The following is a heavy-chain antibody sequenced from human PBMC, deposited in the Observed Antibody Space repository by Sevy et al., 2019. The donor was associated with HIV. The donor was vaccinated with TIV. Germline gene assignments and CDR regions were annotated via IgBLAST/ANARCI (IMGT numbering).Heavy chain of an antibody. CDR3: ARHGRDSYDYVWGSFDY. CDR2: IYSGGST. CDR1: GFTVSSNY. Sequence: GGSLRLSCAASGFTVSSNYMSWVRQAPGKGLEWVSVIYSGGSTYYADSVKGRFTISRDTSKNTLYLQMNSLRAEDTAVYYCARHGRDSYDYVWGSFDYWGQGSLVTVSS. D-gene: IGHD3-16*01. V-gene: IGHV3-66*02. J-gene: IGHJ4*02.